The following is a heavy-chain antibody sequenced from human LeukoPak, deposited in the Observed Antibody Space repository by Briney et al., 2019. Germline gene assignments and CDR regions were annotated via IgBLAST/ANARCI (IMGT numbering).Heavy chain of an antibody. CDR2: INPSGGST. J-gene: IGHJ4*02. D-gene: IGHD4-23*01. CDR3: ARGWLAETTVVTPYNY. V-gene: IGHV1-46*01. Sequence: ASVKVSCKASGYTFTSYYMHWVRQAPGQGLEWMVIINPSGGSTSYAQKFQGRVTMTRDTSTSTVYMELSSLRSEDTAVYYCARGWLAETTVVTPYNYWGQGTLFTVSS. CDR1: GYTFTSYY.